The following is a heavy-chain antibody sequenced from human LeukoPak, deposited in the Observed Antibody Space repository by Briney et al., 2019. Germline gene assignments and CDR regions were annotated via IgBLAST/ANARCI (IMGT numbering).Heavy chain of an antibody. CDR2: IYYSGST. V-gene: IGHV4-59*01. Sequence: SETLSLTCTVSGGSIGSYYWSWIRQSPGKGLEWIGYIYYSGSTNYNPSLKSRVTISVDTSKNQFSLKLSSVTAADTAVYYCARSYGSGNYFDYWGQGTLVTVSS. CDR1: GGSIGSYY. D-gene: IGHD3-10*01. J-gene: IGHJ4*02. CDR3: ARSYGSGNYFDY.